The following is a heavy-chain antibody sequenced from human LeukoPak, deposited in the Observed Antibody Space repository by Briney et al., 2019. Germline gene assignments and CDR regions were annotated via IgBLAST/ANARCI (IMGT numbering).Heavy chain of an antibody. CDR3: ARGYSSSWRRENAFDI. Sequence: SETLSLTCAVYGGSFSGYYWSWIRQPPGKGLEWIGEINHSGSTNYNPSLKSRVTISVDTSKNQFSLKLSSVTAADTAVYYCARGYSSSWRRENAFDIWGQGTMVTVSS. D-gene: IGHD6-13*01. V-gene: IGHV4-34*01. CDR2: INHSGST. J-gene: IGHJ3*02. CDR1: GGSFSGYY.